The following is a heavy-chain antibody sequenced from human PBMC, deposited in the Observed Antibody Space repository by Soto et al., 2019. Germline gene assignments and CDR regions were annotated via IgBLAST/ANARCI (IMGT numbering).Heavy chain of an antibody. CDR2: IYYSGST. V-gene: IGHV4-39*01. D-gene: IGHD6-13*01. J-gene: IGHJ4*02. CDR3: ARAYSSSWWSGSYYYSELDY. CDR1: GGSISSSSYY. Sequence: QLQLQESGPGLVKPSETLSLTCTVSGGSISSSSYYWGWIRQPPGKGLEWIGSIYYSGSTYYNPSLKSRVTISVDTSKNQFSLKLSSVTAADTAVYYCARAYSSSWWSGSYYYSELDYWGQGTLVTVSS.